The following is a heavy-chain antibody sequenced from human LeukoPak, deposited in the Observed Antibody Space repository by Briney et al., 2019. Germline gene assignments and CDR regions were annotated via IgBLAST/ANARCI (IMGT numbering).Heavy chain of an antibody. Sequence: GRSLRLSCAASGFTFSSYAMHWVRQAPGKGLDWVSVIYSGGSTYYADSVKGRFTISRDNSKNTVYLQMNSLRAEDTAVYYCARDAGGDNDYWGQGTPVTVSS. J-gene: IGHJ4*02. D-gene: IGHD2-21*02. CDR2: IYSGGST. CDR3: ARDAGGDNDY. CDR1: GFTFSSYA. V-gene: IGHV3-53*01.